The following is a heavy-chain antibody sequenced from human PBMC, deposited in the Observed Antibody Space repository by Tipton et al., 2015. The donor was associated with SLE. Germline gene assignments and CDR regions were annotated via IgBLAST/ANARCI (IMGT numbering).Heavy chain of an antibody. CDR1: GGSFSGYY. Sequence: LRLSCAVYGGSFSGYYWNWVRQPPGKGLEWIGYIHYSGNTNYNPSLKSRVTISVDTSKNQFSLKLSSVTAADTAVYYCARRLNSPPPVLIDAFDIWGQGTMVTVS. CDR2: IHYSGNT. D-gene: IGHD3-9*01. V-gene: IGHV4-34*01. CDR3: ARRLNSPPPVLIDAFDI. J-gene: IGHJ3*02.